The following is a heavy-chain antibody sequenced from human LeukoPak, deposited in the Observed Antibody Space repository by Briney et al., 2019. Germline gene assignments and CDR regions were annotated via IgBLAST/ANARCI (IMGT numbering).Heavy chain of an antibody. J-gene: IGHJ4*02. CDR2: IYYSGST. V-gene: IGHV4-39*07. CDR3: ARYSVKKYDSSSYDYAS. Sequence: SETLSLTCTVSGGSISSSSYYWGWIRQPPGKGLEWIGSIYYSGSTNYNPSLKSRVTISVDTSKNQFSLKLSSVTAADTAVYYCARYSVKKYDSSSYDYASWGQGALVTVAS. D-gene: IGHD3-22*01. CDR1: GGSISSSSYY.